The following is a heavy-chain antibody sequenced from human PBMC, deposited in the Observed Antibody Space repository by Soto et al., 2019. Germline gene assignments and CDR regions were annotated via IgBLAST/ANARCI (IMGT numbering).Heavy chain of an antibody. CDR3: ARDAGESILSIRGARYKYYGMDV. Sequence: QVQLVQSGAEVRKPGASVKVSCKASGYTFTSYGISWVRQAPGQGLEWMGRINAFNGNTAYIQKFKGRVTMTTDTATSTAYMELRSLKSDDTAVYYCARDAGESILSIRGARYKYYGMDVWGQGTTVTVSS. D-gene: IGHD1-26*01. CDR1: GYTFTSYG. CDR2: INAFNGNT. J-gene: IGHJ6*02. V-gene: IGHV1-18*01.